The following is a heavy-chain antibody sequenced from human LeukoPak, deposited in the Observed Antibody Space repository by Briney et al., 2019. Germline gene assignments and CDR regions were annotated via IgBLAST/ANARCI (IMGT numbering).Heavy chain of an antibody. CDR3: ARDQRGATSY. CDR1: GLTFSSYS. D-gene: IGHD1-26*01. CDR2: ISSLSGTI. V-gene: IGHV3-48*01. J-gene: IGHJ4*02. Sequence: GGSLRLSCEASGLTFSSYSMNWVRQAPGEGLEWISYISSLSGTINYADSVKGRFTISRDNAKKSLYLQMDSLKVEDTAIYYCARDQRGATSYWGQGTLVTVSS.